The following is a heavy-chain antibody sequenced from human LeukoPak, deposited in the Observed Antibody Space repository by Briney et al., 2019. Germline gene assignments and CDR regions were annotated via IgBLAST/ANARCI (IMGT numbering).Heavy chain of an antibody. Sequence: GGSLRLSCAASGFTFSSYAMSWVRQAPGKGLEWVSAISGSGGSTYYADSVKGRFTISRDNSKNTLYLQMNSLRAEDTAVYYCARGPNYGSGSYYYTDFDYWGQGTLVTVSS. D-gene: IGHD3-10*01. CDR2: ISGSGGST. CDR3: ARGPNYGSGSYYYTDFDY. CDR1: GFTFSSYA. V-gene: IGHV3-23*01. J-gene: IGHJ4*02.